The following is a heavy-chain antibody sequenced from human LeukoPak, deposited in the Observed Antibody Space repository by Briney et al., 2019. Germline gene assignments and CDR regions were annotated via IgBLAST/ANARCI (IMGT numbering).Heavy chain of an antibody. CDR3: ASPRSSYTRFDY. CDR1: GYSISSGYS. J-gene: IGHJ4*02. D-gene: IGHD3-16*02. CDR2: FYHSGST. V-gene: IGHV4-38-2*02. Sequence: PSETLSLTCTVSGYSISSGYSWGWIRQPPGKGLEGIGSFYHSGSTYYNPSLKSRVTISVDTSKNQFSLKLSSVTAADTAVYYCASPRSSYTRFDYWGQGTLVTVSS.